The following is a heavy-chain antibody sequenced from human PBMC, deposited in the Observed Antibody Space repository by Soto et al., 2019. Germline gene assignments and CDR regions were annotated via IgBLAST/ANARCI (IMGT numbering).Heavy chain of an antibody. Sequence: QVQLQESGPGLVKPSETLSLTCTVSGDSISSFYWSWIRQPPGKGLEWIGYIYYSGSTKYNPPRKSGVTISIDTSKTQFSLKPSSVTAADTAVHYCAPEIPLAAAGGAGMDAWGQGTTATVSS. CDR3: APEIPLAAAGGAGMDA. CDR2: IYYSGST. D-gene: IGHD6-13*01. V-gene: IGHV4-59*01. J-gene: IGHJ6*02. CDR1: GDSISSFY.